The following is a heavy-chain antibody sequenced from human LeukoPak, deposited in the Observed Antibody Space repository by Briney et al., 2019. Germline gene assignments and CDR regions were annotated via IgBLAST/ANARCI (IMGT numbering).Heavy chain of an antibody. D-gene: IGHD3-10*01. CDR1: GFTFDGCG. CDR2: INWNGGST. V-gene: IGHV3-20*01. CDR3: ARGGYYGSGGYSYFYGMDV. Sequence: GGSLRLSCAASGFTFDGCGMSWVRQAPGKGLEWVSGINWNGGSTGYADSVKGRFTISRDNAKNSLYLQMNSLRAEDTVLYHCARGGYYGSGGYSYFYGMDVWGQGTTVTVSS. J-gene: IGHJ6*02.